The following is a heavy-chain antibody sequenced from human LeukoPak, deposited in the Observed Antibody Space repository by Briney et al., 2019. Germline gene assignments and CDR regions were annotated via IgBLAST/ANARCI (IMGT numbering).Heavy chain of an antibody. CDR2: ITNSGNSK. J-gene: IGHJ4*02. CDR3: ARERLRGYNYGLDY. D-gene: IGHD5-18*01. CDR1: EFTFSSYS. V-gene: IGHV3-48*01. Sequence: GGSLRLSCAASEFTFSSYSMNWVRQAPGKGLEWVSYITNSGNSKSYADSVKGRFTISRDNTKSSLYLQMNSLRAEDTAVYYCARERLRGYNYGLDYWGQGTLVTVSS.